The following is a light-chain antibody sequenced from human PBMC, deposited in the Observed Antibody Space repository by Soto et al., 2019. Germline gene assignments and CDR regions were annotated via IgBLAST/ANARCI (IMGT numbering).Light chain of an antibody. CDR2: GAS. CDR1: QSVSSSY. J-gene: IGKJ5*01. CDR3: QKYGSSPIN. Sequence: EIVFAQSPGTLSLSPGERATLSCRASQSVSSSYLAWYQQKPGQAPRLLIHGASSRATGIPDRISGSGSGTDFTLTISRLEPEDFAVYYCQKYGSSPINCGQGTRREIK. V-gene: IGKV3-20*01.